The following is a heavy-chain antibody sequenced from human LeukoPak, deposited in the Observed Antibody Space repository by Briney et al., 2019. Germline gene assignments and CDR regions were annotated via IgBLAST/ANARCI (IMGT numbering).Heavy chain of an antibody. J-gene: IGHJ4*02. CDR3: ARAITKWGFFDY. CDR2: IFHSGST. Sequence: SETLSLTCTVSGYSISSGYHWVWIRQPPGKGLEWIGSIFHSGSTYYNPSLKSRVTISVDTSKNQFSLKLSSVTAADTAVYSCARAITKWGFFDYWGQGTLVTVPS. V-gene: IGHV4-38-2*02. CDR1: GYSISSGYH. D-gene: IGHD7-27*01.